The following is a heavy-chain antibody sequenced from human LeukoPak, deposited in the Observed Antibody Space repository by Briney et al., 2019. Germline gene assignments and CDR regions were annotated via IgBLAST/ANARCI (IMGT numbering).Heavy chain of an antibody. D-gene: IGHD3-10*01. V-gene: IGHV1-2*04. Sequence: ASVKVSCKASGYTFTGYYMHWVRQAPGQGLEWMGWINPNSGGTNYAQKFQGWVTMTRDTSISTAYMELSRLRSDDTAVYYCARDPNYGSGGRSFDYWGQGTLVTVSS. J-gene: IGHJ4*02. CDR3: ARDPNYGSGGRSFDY. CDR1: GYTFTGYY. CDR2: INPNSGGT.